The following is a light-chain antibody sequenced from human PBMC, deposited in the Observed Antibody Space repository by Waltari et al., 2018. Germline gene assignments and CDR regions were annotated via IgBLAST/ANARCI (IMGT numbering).Light chain of an antibody. J-gene: IGLJ2*01. V-gene: IGLV2-14*03. CDR3: SSYTSSSTLVV. Sequence: QSALTQPASVSGSPGQSITTSCPATSSDVGGYNYVSWYQQHPGKAPKLRIYDVSNRPSGVSNRFSGSKSGNTASLTISGLQAEDEADYYCSSYTSSSTLVVFGGGTKLTVL. CDR1: SSDVGGYNY. CDR2: DVS.